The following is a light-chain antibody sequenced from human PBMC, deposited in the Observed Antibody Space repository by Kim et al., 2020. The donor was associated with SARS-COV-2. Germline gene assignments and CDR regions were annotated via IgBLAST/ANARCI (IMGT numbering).Light chain of an antibody. J-gene: IGKJ1*01. Sequence: SVYPGESVTLSCRASQSVSSNLAWYQQKPGQAPRLLIYDASNRANGIPSRFSGSGSGTDFTLSISSLQSEDLAVYYCQQYNDWWTFGQGTKVDIK. CDR2: DAS. V-gene: IGKV3-15*01. CDR1: QSVSSN. CDR3: QQYNDWWT.